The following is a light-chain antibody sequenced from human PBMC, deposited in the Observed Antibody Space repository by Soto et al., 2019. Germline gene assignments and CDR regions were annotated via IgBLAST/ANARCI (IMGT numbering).Light chain of an antibody. V-gene: IGKV3-20*01. CDR3: QQYQSYSRT. Sequence: EIMLTQSPCTLSLSPGERATLSCSASQSVSSSYFAWYQQKPGQAPRLLIYGASNRATGIPDRFSGGGTATDFTLTISSLKPDDFATYYCQQYQSYSRTFGQGTKVDIK. CDR2: GAS. J-gene: IGKJ1*01. CDR1: QSVSSSY.